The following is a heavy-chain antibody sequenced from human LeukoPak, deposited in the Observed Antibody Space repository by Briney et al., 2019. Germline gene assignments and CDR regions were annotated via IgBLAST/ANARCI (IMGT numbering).Heavy chain of an antibody. CDR3: ARGYNWNYIDL. D-gene: IGHD1-20*01. V-gene: IGHV4-59*01. J-gene: IGHJ4*02. CDR2: IYYSGST. Sequence: SESLSLTCTVSGGSIRSYFWSWVRQPPGKGLEWIGFIYYSGSTNYNPSLESRVYISVDMSKNQFTLNLSSVSAADTAVYYCARGYNWNYIDLWGQGTLVTVSS. CDR1: GGSIRSYF.